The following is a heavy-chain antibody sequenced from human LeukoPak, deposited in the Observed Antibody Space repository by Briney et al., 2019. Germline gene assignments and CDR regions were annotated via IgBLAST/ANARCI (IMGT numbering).Heavy chain of an antibody. D-gene: IGHD6-6*01. CDR2: IYPADSDT. CDR1: GYDFTTYW. CDR3: ARHIAARDYYYYYMDV. J-gene: IGHJ6*03. Sequence: GESLKISCKGSGYDFTTYWIGWVRQMPGKGLEWMGVIYPADSDTTYSPSFQGQVTISTDKSISTAYLQWSSLKASDTAMYYCARHIAARDYYYYYMDVWGKGTTVTVSS. V-gene: IGHV5-51*01.